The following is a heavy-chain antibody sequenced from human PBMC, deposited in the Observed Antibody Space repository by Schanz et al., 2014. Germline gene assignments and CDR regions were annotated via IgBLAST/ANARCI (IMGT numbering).Heavy chain of an antibody. CDR2: ISSSSSTR. J-gene: IGHJ5*02. D-gene: IGHD3-10*01. V-gene: IGHV3-48*01. CDR1: GFTFSSYS. CDR3: ARPALWFGDNCFDP. Sequence: EVQLMESGGGLVKPGGSLRLSCVASGFTFSSYSMNWVRQAPGKGLEWVSYISSSSSTRYYADSVKGRFTISRDNAKNSLFLQMNSLRAEDTAVYYCARPALWFGDNCFDPWGQGTLVTVSS.